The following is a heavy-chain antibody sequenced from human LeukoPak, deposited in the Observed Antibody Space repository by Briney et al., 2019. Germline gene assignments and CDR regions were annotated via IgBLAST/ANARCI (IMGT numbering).Heavy chain of an antibody. Sequence: ASVKVSCKASGGTFSSYAISWVRQAPGQGLEWMGRIIPIFGTANYAQKFQGRVTITTDESTSTAYMELSSLRSEDTAEYYCARDGGGGAAHFDYWGQGTLVTVSS. CDR3: ARDGGGGAAHFDY. CDR2: IIPIFGTA. J-gene: IGHJ4*02. CDR1: GGTFSSYA. V-gene: IGHV1-69*05. D-gene: IGHD1-26*01.